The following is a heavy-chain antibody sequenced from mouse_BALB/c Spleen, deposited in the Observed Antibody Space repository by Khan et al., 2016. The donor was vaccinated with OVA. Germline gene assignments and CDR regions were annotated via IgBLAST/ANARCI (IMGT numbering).Heavy chain of an antibody. CDR1: GFSLSSYN. Sequence: QVQLKQSGPGLVAPSQSLSITCTVSGFSLSSYNIHWVRQPPGKGLEWLGMIWGGGGTDYNSTLISRLSISKDNSKSQVFLKMNSLQTDDTAMYYGARAYYRYDGYYAMDYWGQGTSVTVSS. J-gene: IGHJ4*01. D-gene: IGHD2-14*01. CDR3: ARAYYRYDGYYAMDY. CDR2: IWGGGGT. V-gene: IGHV2-6-4*01.